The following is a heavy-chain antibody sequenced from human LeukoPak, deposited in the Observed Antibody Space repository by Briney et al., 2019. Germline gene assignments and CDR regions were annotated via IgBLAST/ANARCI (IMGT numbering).Heavy chain of an antibody. CDR1: GGSVSSGSYY. CDR3: AREDASNYYDSSGPNVRPYYFDY. V-gene: IGHV4-61*01. J-gene: IGHJ4*02. D-gene: IGHD3-22*01. Sequence: KASETLSLTCTVSGGSVSSGSYYWRWVRQPPGKGLGWIGYIYYSGSTNYHPSLKSRVTISVDTSKNQFSLKLSSVTAADTAVYYCAREDASNYYDSSGPNVRPYYFDYWGQGTLVTVSS. CDR2: IYYSGST.